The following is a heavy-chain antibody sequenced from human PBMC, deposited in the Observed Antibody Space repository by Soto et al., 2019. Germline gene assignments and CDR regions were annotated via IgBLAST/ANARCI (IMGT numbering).Heavy chain of an antibody. V-gene: IGHV3-15*01. CDR1: GFTFSNAW. Sequence: GSLRLSCAASGFTFSNAWMSWVRQAPGKGLEWVGRIKSKTDGGTTDYAAPVKGRFTISRDDSKNTLYLQMNSLKTEDTAVYYCTTETTTLGYCSGGSCYSHTYYYYGMDFWGQGTTDTVSS. J-gene: IGHJ6*02. D-gene: IGHD2-15*01. CDR3: TTETTTLGYCSGGSCYSHTYYYYGMDF. CDR2: IKSKTDGGTT.